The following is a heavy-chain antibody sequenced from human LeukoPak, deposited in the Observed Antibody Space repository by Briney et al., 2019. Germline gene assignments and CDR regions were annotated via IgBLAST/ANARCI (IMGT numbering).Heavy chain of an antibody. CDR3: AGISYSSSSGYYFDY. J-gene: IGHJ4*02. CDR2: IIPIFGTA. V-gene: IGHV1-69*06. Sequence: ASVKVSCKASGGTFSSYAISWVRQAPGQGLEWMGGIIPIFGTANYAQKFQGRVTITADKSTSTAYMELSSLRSEDTAVYYCAGISYSSSSGYYFDYWGQGTLVTVSS. D-gene: IGHD6-6*01. CDR1: GGTFSSYA.